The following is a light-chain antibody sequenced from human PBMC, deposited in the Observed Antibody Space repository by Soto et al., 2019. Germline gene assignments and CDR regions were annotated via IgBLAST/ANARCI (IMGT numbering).Light chain of an antibody. CDR2: AAS. J-gene: IGKJ1*01. CDR3: QNYNGAPWT. V-gene: IGKV1-27*01. Sequence: DIRMTQSPSSLSASVGDRVTITCRASQGISTYLVWYQQKPGSVPKLLIYAASTLQSGVPSRFSGSGSGTDFTITISSLQPEDVATYYCQNYNGAPWTFGQGTKVEIK. CDR1: QGISTY.